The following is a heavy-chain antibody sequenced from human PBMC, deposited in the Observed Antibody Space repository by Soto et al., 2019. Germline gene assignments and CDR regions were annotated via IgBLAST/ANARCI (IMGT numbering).Heavy chain of an antibody. Sequence: GGCLRLSCAASGLTFSGYWMTWVRQAPGKGLEWVSYISSTSRAIYYADSVKGRFTISRDNAKNALYLQMNILRDEDSGVYYCATDSEYQGSWGQGTLVTVSS. V-gene: IGHV3-48*02. CDR2: ISSTSRAI. J-gene: IGHJ5*02. CDR1: GLTFSGYW. D-gene: IGHD2-2*01. CDR3: ATDSEYQGS.